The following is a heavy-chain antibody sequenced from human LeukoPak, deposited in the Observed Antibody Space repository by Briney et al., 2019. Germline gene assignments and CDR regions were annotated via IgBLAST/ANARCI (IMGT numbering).Heavy chain of an antibody. CDR2: ISGSGGST. Sequence: GGSLRLSCAASGFTFSSYAMSWVRQAPGKGLEWVSAISGSGGSTYYVDSVKGRFTISRDNFKNTLYLQINSLRAEDTAVYYCAKVRDYDSSGYSDYWGQGNLVTVSS. CDR3: AKVRDYDSSGYSDY. D-gene: IGHD3-22*01. CDR1: GFTFSSYA. J-gene: IGHJ4*02. V-gene: IGHV3-23*01.